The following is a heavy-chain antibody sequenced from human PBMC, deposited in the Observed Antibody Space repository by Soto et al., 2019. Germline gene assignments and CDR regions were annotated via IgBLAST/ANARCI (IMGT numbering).Heavy chain of an antibody. J-gene: IGHJ5*02. CDR1: GYTFTSYG. CDR2: ISAYNGNT. CDR3: ARGNVDIVATRVLDWFDP. Sequence: ASVKVSCKASGYTFTSYGISWVRQAPGQGLEWMGWISAYNGNTNYAQKLQGRVTMTTDTSTSTAYMKLRSLRSDDTAVYYCARGNVDIVATRVLDWFDPWGQGTLVIVSS. V-gene: IGHV1-18*01. D-gene: IGHD5-12*01.